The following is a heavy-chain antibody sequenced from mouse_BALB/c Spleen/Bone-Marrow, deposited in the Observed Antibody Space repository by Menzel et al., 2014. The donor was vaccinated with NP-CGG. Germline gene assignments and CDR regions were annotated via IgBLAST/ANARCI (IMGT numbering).Heavy chain of an antibody. J-gene: IGHJ4*01. CDR2: ILPGRGST. D-gene: IGHD1-1*01. V-gene: IGHV1-9*01. Sequence: QVQLKDSGAELMKPGASVKISCKATGYTFSSYWIEWVKQRPGHGLEWIGEILPGRGSTNYNEKFKGKATFTSDTSPNTAYMQLSSLTSEDSAVYYCARWDTTAMDYWGQGTSVTVSS. CDR3: ARWDTTAMDY. CDR1: GYTFSSYW.